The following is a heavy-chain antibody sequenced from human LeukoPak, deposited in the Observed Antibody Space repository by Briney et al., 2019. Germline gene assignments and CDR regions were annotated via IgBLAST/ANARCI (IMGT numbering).Heavy chain of an antibody. CDR2: ITHNGST. CDR1: GESLNDYY. CDR3: ARGFCRGESCYSGEYFQH. Sequence: KPSETLSLTCGVHGESLNDYYWSWIRQSPGKGLEWIGEITHNGSTTFNPSLESRLTISVDTSKNQFSLKLTSVTAADASEYFCARGFCRGESCYSGEYFQHWGQGTLVTVSS. D-gene: IGHD2-15*01. J-gene: IGHJ1*01. V-gene: IGHV4-34*01.